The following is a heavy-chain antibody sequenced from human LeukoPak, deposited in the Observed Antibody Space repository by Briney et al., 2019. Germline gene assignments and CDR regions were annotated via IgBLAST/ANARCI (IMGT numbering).Heavy chain of an antibody. D-gene: IGHD3-16*01. CDR3: ARKIGGAWDY. J-gene: IGHJ4*02. CDR2: IYYSGST. Sequence: SETLSLTCTVSGGSISSYYWSWIRQPPGKGLEWIGYIYYSGSTNYNPSLKSRVTISVDTSKNQFSLKLSSVTAADTAVHYCARKIGGAWDYWGQGTLVTVSS. V-gene: IGHV4-59*08. CDR1: GGSISSYY.